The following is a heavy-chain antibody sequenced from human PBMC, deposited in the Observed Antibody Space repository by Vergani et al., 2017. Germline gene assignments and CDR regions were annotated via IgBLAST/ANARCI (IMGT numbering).Heavy chain of an antibody. V-gene: IGHV1-69*17. Sequence: QVQLVQSGAEVKKPGSSVKVSCKASGGTFSSYAISWVRQAPGQGLEWMGGIIPIFGIANYAQKFQGRVTITADKSTSTAYMELSSLRSEDTAVYYCARAPRGYYDLWSGSWFDPWGQGTLVTVSS. D-gene: IGHD3-3*01. CDR3: ARAPRGYYDLWSGSWFDP. CDR2: IIPIFGIA. J-gene: IGHJ5*02. CDR1: GGTFSSYA.